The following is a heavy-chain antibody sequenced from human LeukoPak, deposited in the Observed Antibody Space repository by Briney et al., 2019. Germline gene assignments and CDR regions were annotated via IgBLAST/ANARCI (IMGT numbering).Heavy chain of an antibody. CDR1: GFTFRSYS. D-gene: IGHD3-22*01. J-gene: IGHJ4*02. CDR2: ISSSSSYI. V-gene: IGHV3-21*01. CDR3: ARDTQLYYYDSSGYKPNYFDY. Sequence: GGSLRLSCAASGFTFRSYSMNWVRQAPGKGLEWVSSISSSSSYIYYADSVKGRFTISRDNAKNSLYLQMNSLRAEDTAVYYCARDTQLYYYDSSGYKPNYFDYWGQGTLVTVSS.